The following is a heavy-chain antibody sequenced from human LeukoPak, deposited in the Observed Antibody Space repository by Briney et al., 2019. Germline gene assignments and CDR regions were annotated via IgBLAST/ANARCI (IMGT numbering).Heavy chain of an antibody. CDR3: ARVFDWVYGGVFDY. J-gene: IGHJ4*02. CDR1: GGSISSSSYY. Sequence: TSETLSLTCTVSGGSISSSSYYWGWIRQPPGKGLEWIGSIYYSGSTYYNPSLKSRVTISVDTSKNQFSLKLSSVTAADTAVYYCARVFDWVYGGVFDYWGQGTLVTVSS. D-gene: IGHD3-9*01. V-gene: IGHV4-39*07. CDR2: IYYSGST.